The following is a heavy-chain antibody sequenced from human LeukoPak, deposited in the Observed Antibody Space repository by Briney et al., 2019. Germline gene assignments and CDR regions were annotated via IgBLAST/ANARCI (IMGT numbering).Heavy chain of an antibody. CDR1: GSTFSSYA. Sequence: GGSLRLSCAASGSTFSSYAMTWVRQAPGKGLEWVSRISGSGGSTYYADSVKGRFTISRDNSKNTLYLQMNSLRAADTAVFYCAKVADSFGYMGYFDYWGQGTLLTVSS. D-gene: IGHD5-18*01. J-gene: IGHJ4*02. CDR3: AKVADSFGYMGYFDY. V-gene: IGHV3-23*01. CDR2: ISGSGGST.